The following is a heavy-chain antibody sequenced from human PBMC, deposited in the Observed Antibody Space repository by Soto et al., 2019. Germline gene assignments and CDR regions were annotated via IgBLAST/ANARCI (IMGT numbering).Heavy chain of an antibody. J-gene: IGHJ3*02. D-gene: IGHD3-22*01. Sequence: PGGSLRLSCAASGFTFSSYWMSWVRQAPGKGLEWVANIKPDGSEKWYVDSVKGRFTISRDNAKNSLYLQMNSLRAEDTGVYYCARGDYYDSSGPFSDAFDIWGQGTMVTVSS. CDR3: ARGDYYDSSGPFSDAFDI. CDR1: GFTFSSYW. V-gene: IGHV3-7*04. CDR2: IKPDGSEK.